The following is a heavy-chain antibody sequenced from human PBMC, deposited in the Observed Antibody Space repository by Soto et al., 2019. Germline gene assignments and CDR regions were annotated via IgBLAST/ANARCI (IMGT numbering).Heavy chain of an antibody. CDR2: ISSNGGST. V-gene: IGHV3-64*01. CDR3: ARDLNDILTGYPDYYYMDV. CDR1: GFTFSSYA. Sequence: GGSLRLSCAASGFTFSSYAMHWVRQAPGKGLDYFSAISSNGGSTYYANSVKGRFTISRDNSKNTLYLQMGSLRAEDMAVYYCARDLNDILTGYPDYYYMDVWGKGTTVTVSS. J-gene: IGHJ6*03. D-gene: IGHD3-9*01.